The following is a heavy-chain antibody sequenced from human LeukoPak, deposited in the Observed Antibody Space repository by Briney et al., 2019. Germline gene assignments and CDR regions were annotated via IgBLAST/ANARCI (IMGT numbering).Heavy chain of an antibody. CDR3: AGPTSSGWPSYYYYGMDV. CDR1: GCTFTSYG. Sequence: ATVKVSCKASGCTFTSYGISWVRQAPGQGLEWMGWISAYNGNTNYAQKLQGRVTMTTDTSTSTAYMELRSLRSDDTAVYYCAGPTSSGWPSYYYYGMDVWGQGTTVTVSS. J-gene: IGHJ6*02. CDR2: ISAYNGNT. V-gene: IGHV1-18*01. D-gene: IGHD6-19*01.